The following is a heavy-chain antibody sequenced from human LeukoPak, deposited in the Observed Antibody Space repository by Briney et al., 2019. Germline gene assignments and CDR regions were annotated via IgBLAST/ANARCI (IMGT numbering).Heavy chain of an antibody. J-gene: IGHJ3*02. V-gene: IGHV1-2*02. CDR3: ARDSYYDSSGYYYDAFDI. Sequence: GASVTVSFKASGYTFTCYYMHWVGQAPGQGREWMGWINPNSGGTNYAQKFQGRVTMNRDTSISTAYMDLSRLRSHDTAVYYCARDSYYDSSGYYYDAFDIWGQGTMVTVSS. CDR2: INPNSGGT. D-gene: IGHD3-22*01. CDR1: GYTFTCYY.